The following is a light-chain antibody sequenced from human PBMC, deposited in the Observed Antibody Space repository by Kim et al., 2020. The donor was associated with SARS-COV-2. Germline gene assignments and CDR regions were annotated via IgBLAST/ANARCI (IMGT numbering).Light chain of an antibody. J-gene: IGKJ2*03. CDR3: QQYYYAS. V-gene: IGKV1-5*03. Sequence: DFQMTQSPSTLSASVGDRVTITCRASQSVGSGLAWYQQKPGKAPNLLIYEASNLESGVPSRFRGSGFGTEFTLTISSLQPDDFATYYCQQYYYASFGQGTKLEI. CDR1: QSVGSG. CDR2: EAS.